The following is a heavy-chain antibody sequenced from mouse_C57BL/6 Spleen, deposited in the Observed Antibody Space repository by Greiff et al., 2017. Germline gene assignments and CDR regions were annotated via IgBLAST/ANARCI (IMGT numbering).Heavy chain of an antibody. CDR2: IWRGGST. J-gene: IGHJ3*01. D-gene: IGHD2-4*01. CDR1: GFSLTSYG. Sequence: VQLQESGPGLVQPSQSLSITCTVSGFSLTSYGVHWVRQSPGKGLEWLGVIWRGGSTDYNAAFMSRLSITKDNSKSQVFFKMNSLQADDTAIYYCAKKGYDYDVPFAYWGQGTLVTVSA. CDR3: AKKGYDYDVPFAY. V-gene: IGHV2-5*01.